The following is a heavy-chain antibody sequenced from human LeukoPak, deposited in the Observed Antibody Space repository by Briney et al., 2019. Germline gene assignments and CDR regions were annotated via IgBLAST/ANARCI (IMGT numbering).Heavy chain of an antibody. CDR1: GFTFSSYG. CDR2: ISYDGSNK. Sequence: PGRSPRLSYAASGFTFSSYGMHWVRQAPGKGLEWVAAISYDGSNKYYADSVKGRFTISRDNAKNSLYLQMNSLRAEDTAVYYCARDPYSSGWYASGGGFQHWGQGTLVTVSS. V-gene: IGHV3-30*03. D-gene: IGHD6-19*01. CDR3: ARDPYSSGWYASGGGFQH. J-gene: IGHJ1*01.